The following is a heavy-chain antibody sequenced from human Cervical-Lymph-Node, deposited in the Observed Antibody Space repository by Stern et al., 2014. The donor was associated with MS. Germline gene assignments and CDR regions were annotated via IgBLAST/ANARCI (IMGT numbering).Heavy chain of an antibody. D-gene: IGHD3-10*01. V-gene: IGHV4-31*02. J-gene: IGHJ4*02. CDR3: ARFSLFGEYYFDS. CDR2: IIYSGSS. Sequence: QVQLVQSGPGLVKPSQTLSLTCTASGGSITRGGDYWSWVRPRPGKGLEGVGYIIYSGSSYYNPFPKSRGTISVDTSKNQFSLMLTSVTAADTAVYYCARFSLFGEYYFDSWGQGTLVTVSS. CDR1: GGSITRGGDY.